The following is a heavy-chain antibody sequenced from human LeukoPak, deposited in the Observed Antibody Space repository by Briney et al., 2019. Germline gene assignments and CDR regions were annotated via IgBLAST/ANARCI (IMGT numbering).Heavy chain of an antibody. J-gene: IGHJ4*02. CDR1: GGSFSGYY. CDR2: INHSGST. Sequence: SETLSLTCAVYGGSFSGYYWSWIRQPPGKGLEWIGEINHSGSTNYNPSLKSRVTISVDTSKNQFSLKLSSVTAADTAVYYRARGHRTLSYNYDEDYWGQGTLVTVSS. CDR3: ARGHRTLSYNYDEDY. V-gene: IGHV4-34*01. D-gene: IGHD5-24*01.